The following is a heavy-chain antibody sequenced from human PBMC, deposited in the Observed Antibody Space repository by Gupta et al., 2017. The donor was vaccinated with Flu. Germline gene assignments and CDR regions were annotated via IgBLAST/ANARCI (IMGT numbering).Heavy chain of an antibody. Sequence: EVQLVESGGGLVQPGGSLRLSCTASGFTFSNYDMQWVRQAEGKGLEWVSFIGVTGDKYYSASVRGRFTTSRENAKNSSYLQMNSLRAGDTAVYYCARATSSTWGNDAFDVWGPGTTVTVSS. J-gene: IGHJ3*01. D-gene: IGHD6-13*01. CDR1: GFTFSNYD. V-gene: IGHV3-13*01. CDR2: IGVTGDK. CDR3: ARATSSTWGNDAFDV.